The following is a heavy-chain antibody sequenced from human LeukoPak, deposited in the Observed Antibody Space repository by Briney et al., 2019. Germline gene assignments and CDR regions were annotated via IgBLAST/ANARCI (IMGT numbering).Heavy chain of an antibody. D-gene: IGHD2-8*01. Sequence: ASVKVSCKVSGYTLAELSMHWVRQAPGKGLEWMGGFDPEDGETIYAQKFQGRVTMTEDTSTDTAYMELSSLRSEDTAVYYCARDEPYCTNGVCYTGDLDDYWGQGTLVTVFS. CDR1: GYTLAELS. V-gene: IGHV1-24*01. J-gene: IGHJ4*02. CDR3: ARDEPYCTNGVCYTGDLDDY. CDR2: FDPEDGET.